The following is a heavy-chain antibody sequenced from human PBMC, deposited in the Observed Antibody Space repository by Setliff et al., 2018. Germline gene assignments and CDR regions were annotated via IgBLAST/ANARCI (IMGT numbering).Heavy chain of an antibody. CDR1: GYTFSSYG. D-gene: IGHD2-2*01. Sequence: ASVKVSFKASGYTFSSYGISWVRQAPGQGLEWMGWISAYNGNTNYAQKFQGRVTMTTDTSTSTAYMELRSLRSDDTAVYYCARDLIRWAAAVSDAFDIWGQGTVVTVSS. CDR2: ISAYNGNT. V-gene: IGHV1-18*01. J-gene: IGHJ3*02. CDR3: ARDLIRWAAAVSDAFDI.